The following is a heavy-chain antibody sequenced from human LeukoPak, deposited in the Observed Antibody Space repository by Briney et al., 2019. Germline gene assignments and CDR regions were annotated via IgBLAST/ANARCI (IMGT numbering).Heavy chain of an antibody. CDR3: ARGYSSSWSDAFDI. CDR2: ISSSGSTI. V-gene: IGHV3-48*03. D-gene: IGHD6-13*01. CDR1: GFTFSSYE. J-gene: IGHJ3*02. Sequence: QPGGSLRLSCAASGFTFSSYEMNWVRQAPGKGLEWVSYISSSGSTIYYADSVKGRFTFSRDNAKNSLYLQMSSLRAEDTAVYYCARGYSSSWSDAFDIWGQGTMVTVSS.